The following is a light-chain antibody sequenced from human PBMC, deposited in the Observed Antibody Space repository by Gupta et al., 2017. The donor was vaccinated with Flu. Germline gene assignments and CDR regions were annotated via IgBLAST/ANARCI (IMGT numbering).Light chain of an antibody. CDR3: KQYHNWPRT. Sequence: GERATLSCRASQSLANNLAWFQQRPGQAPRLLIYGASTRGTTVPARFSGSGSGTDFTLTISSLQSEDFAVYYCKQYHNWPRTFGPGTKVEVK. CDR2: GAS. J-gene: IGKJ1*01. CDR1: QSLANN. V-gene: IGKV3-15*01.